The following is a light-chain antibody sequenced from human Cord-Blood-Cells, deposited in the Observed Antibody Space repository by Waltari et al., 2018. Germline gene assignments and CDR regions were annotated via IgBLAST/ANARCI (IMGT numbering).Light chain of an antibody. V-gene: IGLV2-14*03. Sequence: QSALSQPASVSGSPAPSIPISSPGTSRDVGGYNYVCWYQQHPGKAPKLMIYDVSNRPSGVSNRLSGSKSGNTASLTISGLQAEDEADYYCSSYTSSSTRVFGGGTKRTVL. CDR1: SRDVGGYNY. CDR2: DVS. CDR3: SSYTSSSTRV. J-gene: IGLJ3*02.